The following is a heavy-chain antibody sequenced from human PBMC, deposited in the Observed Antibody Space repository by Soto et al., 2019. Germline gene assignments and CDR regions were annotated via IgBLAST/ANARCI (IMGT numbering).Heavy chain of an antibody. CDR1: GFTFGDYA. D-gene: IGHD2-15*01. Sequence: EVHLLESGGGLVQPGGSLRLSCTASGFTFGDYAMSWVRQAPGKGLEWVSAISGGVGATFYADSVRGRFTISRDNAKNRVYLQIDSRGAEDSAVYYCARKVYCRGDTCPYGGGNFASWGQGALVPVCS. V-gene: IGHV3-23*01. J-gene: IGHJ5*01. CDR3: ARKVYCRGDTCPYGGGNFAS. CDR2: ISGGVGAT.